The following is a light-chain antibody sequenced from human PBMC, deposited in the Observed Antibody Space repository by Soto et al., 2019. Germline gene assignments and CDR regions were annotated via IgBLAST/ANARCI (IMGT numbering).Light chain of an antibody. CDR1: SSDVGDFNY. V-gene: IGLV2-8*01. CDR2: EVS. Sequence: QSALTQPLSASGSPGQSVTISCTGTSSDVGDFNYVSWYQQHPGKVPKLLIYEVSKRPSGVPDRFSGSKSGDTASLTVSGLQADDEADYYCSSYVRGDYYVFGTVTELTVL. J-gene: IGLJ1*01. CDR3: SSYVRGDYYV.